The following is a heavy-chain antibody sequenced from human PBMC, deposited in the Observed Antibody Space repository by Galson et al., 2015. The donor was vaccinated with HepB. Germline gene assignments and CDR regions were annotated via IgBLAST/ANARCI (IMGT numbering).Heavy chain of an antibody. CDR1: GFTFSNYA. D-gene: IGHD6-25*01. J-gene: IGHJ4*02. Sequence: SLRLSCAASGFTFSNYAMTWVRQAPGKGLEWVSVVSASGGRTFYADSVKGRFTISRDNSKNSLYLQMNDLRAEDTAVHYCATVSGGSGWPYYFDYRGQGTLVTVSS. CDR3: ATVSGGSGWPYYFDY. CDR2: VSASGGRT. V-gene: IGHV3-23*01.